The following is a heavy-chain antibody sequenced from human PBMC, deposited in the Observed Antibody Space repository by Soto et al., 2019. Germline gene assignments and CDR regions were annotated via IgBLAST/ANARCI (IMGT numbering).Heavy chain of an antibody. V-gene: IGHV1-2*04. CDR1: GYTFTAYY. D-gene: IGHD6-13*01. J-gene: IGHJ6*02. CDR2: INPNSGGT. Sequence: ASVKVSCKASGYTFTAYYVHWVRQAPGQGLEWMGWINPNSGGTKYAQKFQGWVTVTRDTSISTVYMELSRPKSDDTAVYYYARGQGSSSWLYYYGMDVWGQGTTVTVSS. CDR3: ARGQGSSSWLYYYGMDV.